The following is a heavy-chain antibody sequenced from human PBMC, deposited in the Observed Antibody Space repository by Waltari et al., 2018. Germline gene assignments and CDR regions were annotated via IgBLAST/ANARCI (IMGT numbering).Heavy chain of an antibody. CDR3: ARASAGHYDAFDL. V-gene: IGHV4-59*13. J-gene: IGHJ3*01. D-gene: IGHD3-3*01. CDR2: IHYSGST. Sequence: QEQLQESGPGLVKPAETLSLTCSVSGGPMRDYYWSWIQQPPGKGLDWIGYIHYSGSTNYNPSLKSRVTISVDTSKNQFSLKLRSVTAADTAVYYCARASAGHYDAFDLWGQGTTVSVSS. CDR1: GGPMRDYY.